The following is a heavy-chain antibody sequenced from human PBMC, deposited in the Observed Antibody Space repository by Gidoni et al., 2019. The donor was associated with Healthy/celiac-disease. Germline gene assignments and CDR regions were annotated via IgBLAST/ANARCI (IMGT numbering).Heavy chain of an antibody. V-gene: IGHV1-3*01. J-gene: IGHJ6*02. CDR3: ARVTLRNYYYYGMDV. CDR2: INAGNGNT. Sequence: QVQLVQSGAEVKKPGASVKVSCKAYGYTVASYAMHWVRQAPGQRLEWMGWINAGNGNTKYSQKFQGRVTITRDTSASTAYMELSSLRSEDTAVYYCARVTLRNYYYYGMDVWGQGTTVTVSS. CDR1: GYTVASYA.